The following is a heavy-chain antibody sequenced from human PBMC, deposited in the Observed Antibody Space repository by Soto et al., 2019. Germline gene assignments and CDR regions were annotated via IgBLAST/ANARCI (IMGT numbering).Heavy chain of an antibody. Sequence: GESLKISCKGSGYSFTSYWISWVRQMPGKGLEWMGRIDPSDSYTNYSPSFQGHVTISADKSISTAYLQWSSLKASDTAMYYCAKGGHYYDSSGYYSYFDYWGQGTLVTVSS. CDR2: IDPSDSYT. V-gene: IGHV5-10-1*01. J-gene: IGHJ4*02. CDR3: AKGGHYYDSSGYYSYFDY. CDR1: GYSFTSYW. D-gene: IGHD3-22*01.